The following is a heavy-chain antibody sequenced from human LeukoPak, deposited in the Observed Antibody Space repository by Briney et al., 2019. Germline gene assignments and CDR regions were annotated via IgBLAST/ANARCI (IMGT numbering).Heavy chain of an antibody. D-gene: IGHD1-26*01. CDR2: ISGSGLTT. CDR3: AKERREQSRDNYFDY. J-gene: IGHJ4*02. Sequence: PGGSLRLSCVASGFTFSNYAMSWVRLAPGRGLEWVSVISGSGLTTFYADSVKGRFTISRDNSKNTLYLQMNGLRAEDTAVYYCAKERREQSRDNYFDYWGQGTLVTVSS. CDR1: GFTFSNYA. V-gene: IGHV3-23*01.